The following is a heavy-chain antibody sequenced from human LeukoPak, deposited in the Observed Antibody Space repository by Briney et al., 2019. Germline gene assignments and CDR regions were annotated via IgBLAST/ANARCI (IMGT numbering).Heavy chain of an antibody. V-gene: IGHV1-18*01. CDR1: GYTFTSYG. Sequence: ASVKVSCKASGYTFTSYGISWVRQAPGQGLEWMGWISAYNGNTNYAQQLQGRVTMTTDTSTSTAYMELRRLGSDDTAVYYCARIQSGSGGYGVWDYWGQGTLVTVSS. J-gene: IGHJ4*02. CDR3: ARIQSGSGGYGVWDY. CDR2: ISAYNGNT. D-gene: IGHD3-10*01.